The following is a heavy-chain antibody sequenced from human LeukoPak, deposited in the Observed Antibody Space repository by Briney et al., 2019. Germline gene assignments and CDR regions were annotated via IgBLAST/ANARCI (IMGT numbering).Heavy chain of an antibody. CDR3: ARGTGGQWLVPDYYYGMDV. CDR2: IYHSGST. V-gene: IGHV4-4*02. D-gene: IGHD6-19*01. Sequence: SETLSLTCAVSGGSISSSNWWSWVRQPPGKGLEWIGEIYHSGSTNYNPSLKSRVTISVDTSKNQFSLKLSSVTAADTAVYYCARGTGGQWLVPDYYYGMDVWGQGTTVTVSS. J-gene: IGHJ6*02. CDR1: GGSISSSNW.